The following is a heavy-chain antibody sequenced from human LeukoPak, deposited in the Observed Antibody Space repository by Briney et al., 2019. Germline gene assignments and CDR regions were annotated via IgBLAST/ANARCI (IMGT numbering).Heavy chain of an antibody. V-gene: IGHV3-11*01. CDR2: ISSSGSTI. Sequence: GGSLRLSCAASGFTFSDYYMSWIRQAPGKGLEWVSYISSSGSTIYYADSVKGRFTISRDNAKSSLYLQMNSLRAEDTAVYCCASPSIYDSSYYFDYWGQGTLVTVSS. D-gene: IGHD3-22*01. J-gene: IGHJ4*02. CDR3: ASPSIYDSSYYFDY. CDR1: GFTFSDYY.